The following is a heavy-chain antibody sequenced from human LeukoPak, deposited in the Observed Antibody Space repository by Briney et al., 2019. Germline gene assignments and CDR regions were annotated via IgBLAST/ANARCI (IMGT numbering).Heavy chain of an antibody. J-gene: IGHJ5*02. CDR1: GGSFSDYY. Sequence: SETLSLTCAIYGGSFSDYYWSWIRQPPGKGLEWIGEINHSGSTNYNPSLKSRVTISVDTSKNQFSLRLSSVTAADTAVYYCASLQGDTMVRGVIGWFDPWGQGTLVTVSS. V-gene: IGHV4-34*01. CDR2: INHSGST. D-gene: IGHD3-10*01. CDR3: ASLQGDTMVRGVIGWFDP.